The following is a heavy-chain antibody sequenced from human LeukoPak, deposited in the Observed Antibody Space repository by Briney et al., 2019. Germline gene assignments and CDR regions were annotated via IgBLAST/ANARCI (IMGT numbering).Heavy chain of an antibody. J-gene: IGHJ6*03. CDR3: ARAGRSMVRGVIIRGYMDV. V-gene: IGHV4-59*02. CDR2: IYHTGST. CDR1: GGSVSDYY. D-gene: IGHD3-10*01. Sequence: SETLSLTCTISGGSVSDYYWSWIRQSPGKGLEWIGYIYHTGSTSYSPSLKSRVTISADTSQNQFSLKLSSVTAADTAVYYCARAGRSMVRGVIIRGYMDVWGKGTTVTISS.